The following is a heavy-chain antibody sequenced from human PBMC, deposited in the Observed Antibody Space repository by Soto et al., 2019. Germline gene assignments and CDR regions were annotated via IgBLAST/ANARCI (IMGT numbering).Heavy chain of an antibody. D-gene: IGHD7-27*01. CDR2: INPNSGGT. CDR3: AREGVAWGSDGKYWYFDL. Sequence: ASVKVSCKASGYTFTGYYMHWVRQAPGQGLEWMGWINPNSGGTNYAQKFQGWVTMTRDTSISTAYMELSRLRSDDTAVYYCAREGVAWGSDGKYWYFDLWGRGTLVTVSS. V-gene: IGHV1-2*04. CDR1: GYTFTGYY. J-gene: IGHJ2*01.